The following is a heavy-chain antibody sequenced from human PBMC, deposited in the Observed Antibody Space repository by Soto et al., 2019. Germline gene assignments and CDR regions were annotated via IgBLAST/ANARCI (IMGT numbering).Heavy chain of an antibody. J-gene: IGHJ4*02. CDR1: GGSISGYY. V-gene: IGHV4-59*12. D-gene: IGHD5-12*01. CDR2: IYYSGST. Sequence: SETLSLTCTVSGGSISGYYWSWIRQPPGKRLEWIGYIYYSGSTYHNPSLKSRITISVDTSKNQFSLNLTSVTAADTAVYYCARLHRYSGYSGFDNWGQGTLVTVSS. CDR3: ARLHRYSGYSGFDN.